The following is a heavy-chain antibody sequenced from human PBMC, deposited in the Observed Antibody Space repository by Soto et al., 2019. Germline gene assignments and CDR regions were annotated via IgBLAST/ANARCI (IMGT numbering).Heavy chain of an antibody. Sequence: ASVKVSCKASGYTFTFYTMHWVRQAPGQRLEWMGWINAGNGNTKYSQKFQGRVTITRDTSANTVYMEVSSLRSEDTAVYYCARGHCTSTSCYLNIWGQGTMVTVSS. V-gene: IGHV1-3*01. D-gene: IGHD2-2*01. CDR1: GYTFTFYT. CDR3: ARGHCTSTSCYLNI. CDR2: INAGNGNT. J-gene: IGHJ3*02.